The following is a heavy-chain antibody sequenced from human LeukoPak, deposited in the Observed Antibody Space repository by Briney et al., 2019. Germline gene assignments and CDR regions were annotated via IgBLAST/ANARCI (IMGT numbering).Heavy chain of an antibody. CDR2: IYYSGST. CDR3: ARGATTKFAFDI. D-gene: IGHD1-7*01. J-gene: IGHJ3*02. V-gene: IGHV4-30-4*08. CDR1: GGSISSGGYY. Sequence: SETLSLTCTVSGGSISSGGYYWSWIRQHPGKGLEWIGYIYYSGSTYYNPSLKSRVTISVDTSKNQFSLKLSSVTAADTAVYYCARGATTKFAFDIWGQGTMVTVSS.